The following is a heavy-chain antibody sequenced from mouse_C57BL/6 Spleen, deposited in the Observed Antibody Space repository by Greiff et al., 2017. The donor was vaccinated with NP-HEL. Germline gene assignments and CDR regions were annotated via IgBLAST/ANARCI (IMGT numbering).Heavy chain of an antibody. CDR1: GYAFTNYL. CDR2: INPGSGGT. D-gene: IGHD4-1*01. V-gene: IGHV1-54*01. CDR3: ASQRTGFFDY. Sequence: VQLQQSGAELVRPGTSVKVSCKASGYAFTNYLIEWVKQRPGQGLEWIGVINPGSGGTNYNEKFKGKATLTADKSSSTAYMQLSSLTSEDSAVSVCASQRTGFFDYWGQGTTLTVSS. J-gene: IGHJ2*01.